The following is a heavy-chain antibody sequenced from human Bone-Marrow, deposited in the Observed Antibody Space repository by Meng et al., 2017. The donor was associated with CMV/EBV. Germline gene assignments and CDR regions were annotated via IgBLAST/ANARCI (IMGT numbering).Heavy chain of an antibody. CDR1: GDSVSSNSAA. D-gene: IGHD2-15*01. CDR3: ARSPPSSWGYLNWFDP. CDR2: TYYRSKWYN. V-gene: IGHV6-1*01. Sequence: SETLSLTCAISGDSVSSNSAAWNWIRQSPSRGLEWLGRTYYRSKWYNDYAVSVKSRITINPETSKNQFSLQLNSVTPEDTAVYYCARSPPSSWGYLNWFDPWGPGTLVTGSS. J-gene: IGHJ5*02.